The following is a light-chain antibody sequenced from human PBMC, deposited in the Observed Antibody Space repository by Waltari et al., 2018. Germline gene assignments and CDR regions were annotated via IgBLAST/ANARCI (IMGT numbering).Light chain of an antibody. CDR2: KAS. Sequence: DIQMTQSPSTLSASLGDRGTITCRASQSVSTSLAWYQQKPGKAPKVLIYKASSLESGVPLRFSGSGSGTEFTLTITSLQPDDVAIYSCKQYITYPWTFGQGTKVEVK. J-gene: IGKJ1*01. CDR3: KQYITYPWT. CDR1: QSVSTS. V-gene: IGKV1-5*03.